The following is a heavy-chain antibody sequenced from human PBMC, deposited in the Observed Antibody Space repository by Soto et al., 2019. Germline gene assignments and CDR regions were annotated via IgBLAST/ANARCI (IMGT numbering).Heavy chain of an antibody. Sequence: QVQLQESGPGLVKPAQTLSLTCTVSGGSISSGGYYWSWIRQHPGKGLEWIGYIYYSGSTYYNPSLKSRVTISGDTSKNQFSLKLSSVTAADTAVYYCARDCSSTTLGYYGMDVWGQGTTVTVSS. D-gene: IGHD2-2*01. CDR2: IYYSGST. CDR3: ARDCSSTTLGYYGMDV. CDR1: GGSISSGGYY. J-gene: IGHJ6*02. V-gene: IGHV4-31*03.